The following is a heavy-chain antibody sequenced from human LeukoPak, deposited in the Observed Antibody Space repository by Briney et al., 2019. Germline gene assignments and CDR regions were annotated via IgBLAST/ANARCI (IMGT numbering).Heavy chain of an antibody. V-gene: IGHV4-59*08. CDR1: GGSISSYY. CDR3: ARHPYYYDSSGYRLDAFDI. CDR2: IYYSGST. D-gene: IGHD3-22*01. Sequence: SETLSLTCTVSGGSISSYYWSWIRQPPGKGLEWIGYIYYSGSTNYNPSLKSRVTISVDTSKNQFSLKLSSVTAADTAVYYCARHPYYYDSSGYRLDAFDIWGQGTMVTVSS. J-gene: IGHJ3*02.